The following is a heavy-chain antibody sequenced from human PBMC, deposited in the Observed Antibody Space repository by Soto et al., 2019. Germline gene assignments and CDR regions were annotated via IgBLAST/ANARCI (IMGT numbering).Heavy chain of an antibody. D-gene: IGHD4-17*01. Sequence: QVQLVESGGGVVQPGRSLRLSCAASGFTFGSYGMHWVRQAPGKGLEWVAVIWYDGRNAYYADSVKARFTISRDNSKNTLYLQMSSLRAEDTAEYYCARVYGDYVGHDAVDIWGQGTMVTVSS. CDR3: ARVYGDYVGHDAVDI. CDR2: IWYDGRNA. J-gene: IGHJ3*02. V-gene: IGHV3-33*03. CDR1: GFTFGSYG.